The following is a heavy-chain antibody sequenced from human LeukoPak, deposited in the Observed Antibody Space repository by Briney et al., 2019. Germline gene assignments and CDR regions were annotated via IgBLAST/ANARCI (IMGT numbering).Heavy chain of an antibody. CDR3: ARGTKRYDSSGYYYYGMDV. CDR1: GFTFSSYW. D-gene: IGHD3-22*01. CDR2: IKQDGSEK. Sequence: PGGSLRLSCAASGFTFSSYWMSWVRQAPGKGLEWVANIKQDGSEKYYVDSVKGRFTISRDNAKNSLYLQMNSLRAEDTAVYYCARGTKRYDSSGYYYYGMDVWGQGTTVTVSS. V-gene: IGHV3-7*01. J-gene: IGHJ6*02.